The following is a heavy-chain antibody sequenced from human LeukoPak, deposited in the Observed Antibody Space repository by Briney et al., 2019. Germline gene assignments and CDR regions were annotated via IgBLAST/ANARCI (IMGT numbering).Heavy chain of an antibody. CDR3: ARDGPSYYDFWSGYLNWFDP. CDR1: GFTFSSYG. V-gene: IGHV3-30*02. CDR2: IRYDGSNK. D-gene: IGHD3-3*01. Sequence: GSLRLSCAASGFTFSSYGMHWVRQAPGKGLEWVAFIRYDGSNKYYADSVKGRFTISRDNSKNTLYLQMNSLRAEDTAVYYCARDGPSYYDFWSGYLNWFDPWGQGTLVTVSS. J-gene: IGHJ5*02.